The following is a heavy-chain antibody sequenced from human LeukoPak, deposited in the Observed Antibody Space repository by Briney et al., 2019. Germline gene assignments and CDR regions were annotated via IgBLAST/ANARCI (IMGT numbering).Heavy chain of an antibody. CDR1: GGSISSGSYY. V-gene: IGHV4-61*02. CDR3: ARALTTVTFNRFDP. D-gene: IGHD4-11*01. CDR2: IYTSGST. Sequence: SETLSLTCTVSGGSISSGSYYWSWIRQPAGKGLEWIGRIYTSGSTNYNPSLKSRVTISVDTSKNQFSLKLSSVTAADTAVYYCARALTTVTFNRFDPWGQGALVTVSS. J-gene: IGHJ5*02.